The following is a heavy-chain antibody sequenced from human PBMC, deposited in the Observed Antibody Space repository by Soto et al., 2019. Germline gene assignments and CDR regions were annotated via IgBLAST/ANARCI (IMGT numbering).Heavy chain of an antibody. CDR1: GFSFSNYV. Sequence: GGSLRLSCAASGFSFSNYVMHWVRQAPGKGLEWVAVISYDGSNKYYADSVKGRFTFSRDNSKSTLLLLMSNLRDEDTAMYYCARGEPAGTSHHYYYYYGMDVWGQGTTVTVSS. CDR2: ISYDGSNK. D-gene: IGHD6-13*01. J-gene: IGHJ6*02. CDR3: ARGEPAGTSHHYYYYYGMDV. V-gene: IGHV3-30*03.